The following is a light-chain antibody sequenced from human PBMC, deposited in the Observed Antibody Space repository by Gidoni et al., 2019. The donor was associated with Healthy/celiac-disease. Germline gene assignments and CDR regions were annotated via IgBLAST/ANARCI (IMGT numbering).Light chain of an antibody. V-gene: IGLV1-40*01. CDR2: GNS. Sequence: QSVLPPPPSVSGAPGQMVTISCPGSSSNIGAGYDVPLYQQLPGTAPKLLIYGNSNRPSGVPDRFSGSKSGTSASLAITGLQAEDEADYYCQSYDSSLSGSVFGGGTKLTVL. CDR1: SSNIGAGYD. CDR3: QSYDSSLSGSV. J-gene: IGLJ2*01.